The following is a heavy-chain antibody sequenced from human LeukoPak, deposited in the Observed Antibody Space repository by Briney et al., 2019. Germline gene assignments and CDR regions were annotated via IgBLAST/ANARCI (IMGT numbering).Heavy chain of an antibody. D-gene: IGHD3-16*01. V-gene: IGHV4-59*11. J-gene: IGHJ4*02. Sequence: SETLSLTCTVSGGSISSHYWTWIRQSPVKGLEWIGDISNSGSTSYNPSLKSRVTISIDTSKNQFSLILSSVTAADTAVYYCGRERGGSDGGGFHFDHWGRGTLVTVSS. CDR1: GGSISSHY. CDR3: GRERGGSDGGGFHFDH. CDR2: ISNSGST.